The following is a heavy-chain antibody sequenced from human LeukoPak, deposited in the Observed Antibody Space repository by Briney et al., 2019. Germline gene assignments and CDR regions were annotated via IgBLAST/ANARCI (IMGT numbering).Heavy chain of an antibody. J-gene: IGHJ4*02. Sequence: GGSLRLSCAASGFTFSSYSMNWVRQAPGKGLEWISYISPSSGTIYYANSVRGRFTISRDDAKNSLYLQMNSLRDEDTAVYYCARGDTGFSSAWGRDFDYWGQGTLVTVSS. V-gene: IGHV3-48*02. D-gene: IGHD6-19*01. CDR1: GFTFSSYS. CDR3: ARGDTGFSSAWGRDFDY. CDR2: ISPSSGTI.